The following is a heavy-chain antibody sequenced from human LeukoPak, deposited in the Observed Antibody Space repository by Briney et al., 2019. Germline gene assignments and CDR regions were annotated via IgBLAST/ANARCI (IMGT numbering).Heavy chain of an antibody. Sequence: PGGSLRLSCAASGFIFSSYAMSWVRQAPGKGLEWVSAISGGGGSTYYADSVKGRFTISRDNSKNTLYLQVNSLRAEDTAVYYCAKGETVTTTSFDYWGQGTLVTVSS. V-gene: IGHV3-23*01. CDR1: GFIFSSYA. CDR3: AKGETVTTTSFDY. CDR2: ISGGGGST. J-gene: IGHJ4*02. D-gene: IGHD4-17*01.